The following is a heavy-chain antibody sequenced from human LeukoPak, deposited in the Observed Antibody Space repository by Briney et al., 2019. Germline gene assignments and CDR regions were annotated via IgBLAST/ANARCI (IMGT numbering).Heavy chain of an antibody. J-gene: IGHJ3*02. CDR3: ARGHGSGIYVDAFDI. CDR1: AGSISSGVYS. Sequence: SQILSLTCTVSAGSISSGVYSWSWIRQPPGKGLEWIGYIYHSGSTYYNPSLKSRVTISLDRSKSQFSLKLSSVTAADTAVYYCARGHGSGIYVDAFDIWTQGTMVTVSS. CDR2: IYHSGST. V-gene: IGHV4-30-2*01. D-gene: IGHD3-10*01.